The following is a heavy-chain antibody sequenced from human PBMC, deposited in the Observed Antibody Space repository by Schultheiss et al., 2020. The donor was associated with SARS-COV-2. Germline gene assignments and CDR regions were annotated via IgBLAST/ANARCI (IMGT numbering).Heavy chain of an antibody. V-gene: IGHV4-31*03. D-gene: IGHD3-3*01. J-gene: IGHJ6*02. Sequence: SETLSLTCTVSGGSISSGGYYWSWIRQHPGKGLEWIGYIYYSGSTYYNPSLKSRVTISVDTSKNQFSLKLSSVTAADTAVYYCARDAAPYDFWSGYYTGISNYYYGMDVWGQGTTVTVSS. CDR2: IYYSGST. CDR1: GGSISSGGYY. CDR3: ARDAAPYDFWSGYYTGISNYYYGMDV.